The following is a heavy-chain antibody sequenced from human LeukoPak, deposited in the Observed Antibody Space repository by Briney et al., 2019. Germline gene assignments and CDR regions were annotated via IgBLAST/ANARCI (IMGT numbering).Heavy chain of an antibody. Sequence: SETLSLTCTVSGGSISSYYWSWIRQPPGKGLEWIGYISYRGKTYYNPSLKSRLTISVDTSNNQFSLKLSSVTAADTAVYCARDGGGSGSLDYWGQGTLVTVSS. CDR1: GGSISSYY. CDR2: ISYRGKT. J-gene: IGHJ4*02. CDR3: ARDGGGSGSLDY. D-gene: IGHD3-10*01. V-gene: IGHV4-59*12.